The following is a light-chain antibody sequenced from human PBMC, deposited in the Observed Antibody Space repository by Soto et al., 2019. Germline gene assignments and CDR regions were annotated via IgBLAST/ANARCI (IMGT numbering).Light chain of an antibody. J-gene: IGKJ1*01. Sequence: DIQMTQSPSSLSVSVGDRVTVTCRASQSIDTYLNLYQQRPGQAPKLLIYVASTLQSGVPSRFSGSGSGTHFTLTISSLQPEDFATYYCQQNQDIPPTFGQGTRVERK. CDR1: QSIDTY. V-gene: IGKV1-39*01. CDR2: VAS. CDR3: QQNQDIPPT.